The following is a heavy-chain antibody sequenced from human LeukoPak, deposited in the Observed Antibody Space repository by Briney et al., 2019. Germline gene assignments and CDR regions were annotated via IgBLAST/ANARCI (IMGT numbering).Heavy chain of an antibody. CDR1: GYTFTNYG. J-gene: IGHJ4*02. CDR2: ANAYNGNT. CDR3: ARDCARTSCYFDY. Sequence: ASVKVSCKASGYTFTNYGISWVRQAPGQGLEWMGWANAYNGNTNYAQKLQGRVTMTTDTSTSTAYMELRSLRSDDTAVYYCARDCARTSCYFDYWGQGILVTVSS. D-gene: IGHD2-2*01. V-gene: IGHV1-18*01.